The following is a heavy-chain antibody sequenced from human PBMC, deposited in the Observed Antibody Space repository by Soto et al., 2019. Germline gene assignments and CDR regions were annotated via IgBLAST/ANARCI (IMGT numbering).Heavy chain of an antibody. CDR1: SDSIGSYY. J-gene: IGHJ4*02. Sequence: SETLSLTCTVSSDSIGSYYWIWIRQSPGKGLEWIGYTDYSGNTNYNPSLKSRVTISVDTSKNQFSLKLNSVTAADSAVYLCARLEGLATISYYFDFWGPGALVTVSS. D-gene: IGHD3-9*01. CDR3: ARLEGLATISYYFDF. V-gene: IGHV4-59*08. CDR2: TDYSGNT.